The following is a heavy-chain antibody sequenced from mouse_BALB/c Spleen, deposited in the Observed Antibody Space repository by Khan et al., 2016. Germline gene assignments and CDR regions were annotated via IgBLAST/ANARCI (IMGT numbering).Heavy chain of an antibody. CDR2: IWSGGST. D-gene: IGHD2-3*01. CDR3: AKANWDGIYCYAMDY. Sequence: QVQLKQSGPGLVQPSQSLSITCTVSGFSLTSYGVHWVRQSPGKGLEWLGVIWSGGSTAYNAAYMSRLSTTKDNSKSQVSYQMNSRQADATAIYFCAKANWDGIYCYAMDYWGHGTSVTVSS. V-gene: IGHV2-5*01. CDR1: GFSLTSYG. J-gene: IGHJ4*01.